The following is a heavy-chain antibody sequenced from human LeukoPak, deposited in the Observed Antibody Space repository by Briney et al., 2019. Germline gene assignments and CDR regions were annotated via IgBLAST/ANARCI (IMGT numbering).Heavy chain of an antibody. V-gene: IGHV1-24*01. J-gene: IGHJ4*02. D-gene: IGHD6-19*01. CDR1: GYTLTELS. Sequence: ASVKVSCKVSGYTLTELSMHWVRQAPGKGLEWMGGFDPEDGETIYAQKFQGRVTMTEDTSTDTAYMELSSLRSDDTAVYYCARILGVAGDFDYWGQGTLVTVSS. CDR2: FDPEDGET. CDR3: ARILGVAGDFDY.